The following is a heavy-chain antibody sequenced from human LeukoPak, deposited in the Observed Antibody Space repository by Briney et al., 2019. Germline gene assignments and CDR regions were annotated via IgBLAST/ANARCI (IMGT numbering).Heavy chain of an antibody. CDR1: GFTFSSYA. D-gene: IGHD6-6*01. CDR3: AKTSSSPFDY. V-gene: IGHV3-30-3*02. CDR2: ISYDGSNK. J-gene: IGHJ4*02. Sequence: GRSLRLSCAASGFTFSSYAMHWVRQAPGKGLEWVAVISYDGSNKYYADSVKGRFTISRDNSKNTLYLQMNSLRAEDTAVYYCAKTSSSPFDYWGQGTLVTVSS.